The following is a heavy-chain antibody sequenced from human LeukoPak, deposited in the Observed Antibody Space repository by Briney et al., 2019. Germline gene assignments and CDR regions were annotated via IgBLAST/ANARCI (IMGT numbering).Heavy chain of an antibody. V-gene: IGHV3-30*02. CDR3: AKDSDRGYSFGYSSDY. CDR2: IWYDGSKK. Sequence: GGSLRLSCAASGFTFSGYGTHWVRQAPGKGLEWVAFIWYDGSKKYYADSVKGRFTISRDNSKNTVYLQLNSLRAKDTAVFYCAKDSDRGYSFGYSSDYWGQGTLVTVSS. CDR1: GFTFSGYG. J-gene: IGHJ4*02. D-gene: IGHD5-18*01.